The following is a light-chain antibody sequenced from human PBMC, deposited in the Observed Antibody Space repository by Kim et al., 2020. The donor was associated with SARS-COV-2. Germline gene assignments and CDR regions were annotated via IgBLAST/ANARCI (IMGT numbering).Light chain of an antibody. CDR1: NIGGKS. CDR2: YDS. Sequence: APGKTARSTWGGNNIGGKSVHWYQQKPGQAPVLVIYYDSDRPSGIPERFSGSNSGNTATLTISRVEAGDEADYYCQVWDSSSDHRVFGGGTQLTVL. CDR3: QVWDSSSDHRV. V-gene: IGLV3-21*04. J-gene: IGLJ3*02.